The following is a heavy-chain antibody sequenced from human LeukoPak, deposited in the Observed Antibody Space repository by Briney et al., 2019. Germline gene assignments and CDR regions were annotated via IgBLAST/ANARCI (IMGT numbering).Heavy chain of an antibody. V-gene: IGHV3-21*01. CDR1: GFTFSSYS. D-gene: IGHD3-3*01. CDR3: ARDRQGGWSGYYPDAFDI. CDR2: ISSSSSYI. J-gene: IGHJ3*02. Sequence: GGSLRLSCAASGFTFSSYSMNWVRQAPGKGLEWVSSISSSSSYIYYADSVKGRFTISRDNAKNSLYLQMNSLRAEDTAVYYCARDRQGGWSGYYPDAFDIWGQGTMVTVSS.